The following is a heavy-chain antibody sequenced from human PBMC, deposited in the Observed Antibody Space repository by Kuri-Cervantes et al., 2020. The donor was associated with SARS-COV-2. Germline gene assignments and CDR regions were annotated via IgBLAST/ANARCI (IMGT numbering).Heavy chain of an antibody. V-gene: IGHV1-69*13. CDR2: ILPIFGIT. Sequence: SVKVSCKASGGTFSSYAISWVRQAPGQGLEWMGGILPIFGITNYAQKFQARVTITADELTSTAYMELSSLRSEDTAMYYCARMGDCDISGYSPLYYGMDVWGQGTTVTVSS. J-gene: IGHJ6*02. CDR3: ARMGDCDISGYSPLYYGMDV. CDR1: GGTFSSYA. D-gene: IGHD3-22*01.